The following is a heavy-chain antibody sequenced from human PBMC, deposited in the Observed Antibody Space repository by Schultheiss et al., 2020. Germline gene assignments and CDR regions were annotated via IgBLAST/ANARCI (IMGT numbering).Heavy chain of an antibody. CDR2: INHSGST. D-gene: IGHD3-10*01. CDR1: GGSFSGYY. J-gene: IGHJ6*02. Sequence: GSLRLSCAVYGGSFSGYYWSWIRQPPGKGLEWIGEINHSGSTNYNPSLKSRVTISEDTSKNQFSLKVSSVTAADTAVYYCARSVGGMDVWGQGTTVTVSS. V-gene: IGHV4-34*01. CDR3: ARSVGGMDV.